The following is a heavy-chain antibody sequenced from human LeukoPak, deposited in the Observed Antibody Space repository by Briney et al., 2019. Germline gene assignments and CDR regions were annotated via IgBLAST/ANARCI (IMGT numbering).Heavy chain of an antibody. CDR1: GFTFSTYW. CDR2: IKEDGSEI. V-gene: IGHV3-7*04. D-gene: IGHD5-18*01. Sequence: GGSLRLSCAASGFTFSTYWMSWVRQAPGKGLEWVANIKEDGSEINYAESVRGRFTISRDNAKNSLYLQMNSLRAEDTAVYYCARGYTCGYWGQGTLVIVSS. J-gene: IGHJ4*02. CDR3: ARGYTCGY.